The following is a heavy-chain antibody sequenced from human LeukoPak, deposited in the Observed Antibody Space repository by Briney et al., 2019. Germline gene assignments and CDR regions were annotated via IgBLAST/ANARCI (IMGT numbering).Heavy chain of an antibody. V-gene: IGHV3-30*18. D-gene: IGHD3-3*01. CDR1: GFTFSSYG. CDR3: AKDSQAFYDFWSGQTGD. J-gene: IGHJ4*02. CDR2: ISYDGSNK. Sequence: GRALRLSCAASGFTFSSYGMQGVGQAPGKGVEGVAVISYDGSNKYYADSVKGRFTISRDNSKTTLYLQMNSLRAEDTAVYSCAKDSQAFYDFWSGQTGDWGQGTLVTVSS.